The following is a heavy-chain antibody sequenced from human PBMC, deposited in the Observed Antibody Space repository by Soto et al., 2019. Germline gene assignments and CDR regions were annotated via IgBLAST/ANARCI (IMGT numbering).Heavy chain of an antibody. Sequence: GGSLRLSCAASGFTFSSYSMNWVRQAPGKGLEWVSSISSSSSYIYYADSVKGRFTISRDNAKNSLYLQMNSLRAEDTAVYYCARVQGNRNWFDPWGQGTLVTVSS. CDR3: ARVQGNRNWFDP. J-gene: IGHJ5*02. V-gene: IGHV3-21*01. D-gene: IGHD4-4*01. CDR2: ISSSSSYI. CDR1: GFTFSSYS.